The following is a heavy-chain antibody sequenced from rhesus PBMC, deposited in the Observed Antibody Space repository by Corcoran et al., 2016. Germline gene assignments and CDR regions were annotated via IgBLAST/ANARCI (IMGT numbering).Heavy chain of an antibody. D-gene: IGHD3-3*01. V-gene: IGHV3-8*01. J-gene: IGHJ4*01. CDR3: ARDPGFWTGQFDY. Sequence: EVQLVESGGGLVQPGGSLRLSCTGSGFTFGSYYMYWVRQAPGKGREWVSAINTGGGSTWYTDSVKGRFTISKENAKNTLYLQMDSLRAEDTAVYYCARDPGFWTGQFDYWGQGVLVTVSS. CDR1: GFTFGSYY. CDR2: INTGGGST.